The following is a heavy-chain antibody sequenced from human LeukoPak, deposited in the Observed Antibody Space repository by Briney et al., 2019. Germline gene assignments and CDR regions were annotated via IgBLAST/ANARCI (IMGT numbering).Heavy chain of an antibody. CDR2: ISTSGSTI. Sequence: GGSLRISCAAYGFTFSRYEMNWIRQAPGKGLEWLSYISTSGSTIYYADSVKGRFTNSRDNDKNSLYLQTNSLRAEDTALYYCSRERGLLFDYWGPGTLVTVSS. V-gene: IGHV3-48*03. CDR3: SRERGLLFDY. J-gene: IGHJ4*02. D-gene: IGHD3-10*01. CDR1: GFTFSRYE.